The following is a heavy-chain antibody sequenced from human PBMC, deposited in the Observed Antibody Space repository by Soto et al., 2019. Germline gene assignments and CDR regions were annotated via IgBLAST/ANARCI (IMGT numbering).Heavy chain of an antibody. CDR3: ARPPNYYGSGSYMAV. V-gene: IGHV5-51*01. CDR1: GYSFTSYC. CDR2: IYPGDSDT. Sequence: GESLKISCKGSGYSFTSYCIGWVRQMPGKGLEWMGIIYPGDSDTRYSPSFQGQVTISADKSISTAYLQWSSLKASDTAMYYFARPPNYYGSGSYMAVWGQGTSVT. D-gene: IGHD3-10*01. J-gene: IGHJ6*03.